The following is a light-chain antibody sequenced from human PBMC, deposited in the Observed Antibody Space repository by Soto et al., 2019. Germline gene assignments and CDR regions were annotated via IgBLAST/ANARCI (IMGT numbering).Light chain of an antibody. J-gene: IGKJ5*01. Sequence: EIQMTQSPSSLSASVGDRVTITCRASQSISSYLNWYQQKPGKAPKLLIYAASSLQSGVPSRFSGSGSGTDFALTISSLEPEDIATYYCQQYGSLPLTFGHGTVVEIK. CDR3: QQYGSLPLT. CDR2: AAS. CDR1: QSISSY. V-gene: IGKV1-39*01.